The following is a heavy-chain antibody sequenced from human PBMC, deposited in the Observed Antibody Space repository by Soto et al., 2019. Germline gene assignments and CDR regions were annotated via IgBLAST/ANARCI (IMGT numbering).Heavy chain of an antibody. CDR2: IYYSGST. Sequence: SETLSLTCTVSGGSISSGGYYWSWIRQHPGKGLEWIGYIYYSGSTYYNPSLKSRVTISVDTSKNQFSLKLSSVTAADTAVYYCARDLYGGNWVDYWGQGTLVTVSS. V-gene: IGHV4-31*03. J-gene: IGHJ4*02. D-gene: IGHD2-15*01. CDR1: GGSISSGGYY. CDR3: ARDLYGGNWVDY.